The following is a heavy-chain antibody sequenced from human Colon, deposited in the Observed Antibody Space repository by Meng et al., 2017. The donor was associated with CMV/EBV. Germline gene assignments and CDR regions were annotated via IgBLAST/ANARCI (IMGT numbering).Heavy chain of an antibody. D-gene: IGHD3-3*01. J-gene: IGHJ6*02. Sequence: ASVKVSCKASRYTFRSFGINWVRQAPGQGLEWMGWITNYNENSNYAQNFQGRVTMTTDTSTSTAYMELRSLRSDDTDVYYCASSSLGFWSGYDVKLGYGFDVWGQGTTVTVSS. CDR1: RYTFRSFG. V-gene: IGHV1-18*01. CDR3: ASSSLGFWSGYDVKLGYGFDV. CDR2: ITNYNENS.